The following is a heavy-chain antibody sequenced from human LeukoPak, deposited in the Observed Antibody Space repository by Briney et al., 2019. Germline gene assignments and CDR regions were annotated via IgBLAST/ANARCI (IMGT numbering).Heavy chain of an antibody. J-gene: IGHJ4*02. Sequence: GGSLRLSCAASGFTFSTFAMIWVRQPPGKGLEWVSSIFPSGGEIHYADSVRGRFTISRDDSKSTLSLQMNSLRDEDTAIYYCATYRQVLLLFESWGQGTLVTVSS. CDR3: ATYRQVLLLFES. V-gene: IGHV3-23*01. CDR1: GFTFSTFA. CDR2: IFPSGGEI. D-gene: IGHD2-8*02.